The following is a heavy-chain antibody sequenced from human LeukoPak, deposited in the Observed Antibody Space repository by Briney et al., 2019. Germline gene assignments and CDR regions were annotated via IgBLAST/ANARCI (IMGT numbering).Heavy chain of an antibody. CDR3: AKGPSIVVVPAAMGNWFDP. CDR2: ISGSGGST. CDR1: GFTFSSYA. D-gene: IGHD2-2*01. V-gene: IGHV3-23*01. Sequence: GGSLRLSCAASGFTFSSYAMSWVRQAPGKGLEWVSAISGSGGSTYYADSVKGRFTISRDNSKNTLYLQMNSLRAEDTAVYYCAKGPSIVVVPAAMGNWFDPWGQGTPVTVSS. J-gene: IGHJ5*02.